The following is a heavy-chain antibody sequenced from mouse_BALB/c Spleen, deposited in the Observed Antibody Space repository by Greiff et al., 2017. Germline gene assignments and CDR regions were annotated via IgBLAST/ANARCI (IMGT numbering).Heavy chain of an antibody. Sequence: EVKLMESGGGLVQPGGSRKLSCAASGFTFSSFGMHWVRQAPEKGLEWVAYISSGSSTIYYADTVKGRFTISRDNPKNTLFLQMTSLRSEDTAMYYCASYYGYPYAMDYWGQGTSVTVSS. CDR1: GFTFSSFG. CDR2: ISSGSSTI. V-gene: IGHV5-17*02. D-gene: IGHD2-2*01. CDR3: ASYYGYPYAMDY. J-gene: IGHJ4*01.